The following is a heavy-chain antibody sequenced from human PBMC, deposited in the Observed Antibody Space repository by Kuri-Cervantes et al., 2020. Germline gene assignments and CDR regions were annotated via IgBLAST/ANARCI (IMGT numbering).Heavy chain of an antibody. CDR1: GYSISSGYF. Sequence: GSLRLSCAVFGYSISSGYFWGWIRQPPGKGLEWLGIIYHSGSTNYNPSLKSRVTISVDTSKNQFSLKLSSVTAADTSVYFCANGRIGPKPKGRYYYYMDVWGKGTTVTVSS. CDR3: ANGRIGPKPKGRYYYYMDV. CDR2: IYHSGST. V-gene: IGHV4-38-2*01. D-gene: IGHD2/OR15-2a*01. J-gene: IGHJ6*03.